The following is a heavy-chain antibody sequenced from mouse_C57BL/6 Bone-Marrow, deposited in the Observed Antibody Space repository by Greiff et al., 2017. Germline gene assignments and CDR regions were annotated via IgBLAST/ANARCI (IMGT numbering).Heavy chain of an antibody. J-gene: IGHJ3*01. D-gene: IGHD4-1*01. CDR3: AIWDEAY. V-gene: IGHV1-58*01. CDR2: IYIGNGYT. Sequence: EVQLQQSGAELVRPGSSVKMSCKTSGYTFTSYGINWVKQRPGQGLEWIGYIYIGNGYTAYNEKFKGKATLTSDTSSSTAYMQLSSLTSEDSAIYCCAIWDEAYWGQGTLVTVSA. CDR1: GYTFTSYG.